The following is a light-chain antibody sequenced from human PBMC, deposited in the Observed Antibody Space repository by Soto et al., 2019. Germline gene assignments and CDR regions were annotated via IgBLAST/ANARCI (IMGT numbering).Light chain of an antibody. CDR1: QSIGTW. Sequence: DIQMTQSPSTLSASVGDRVTITCRASQSIGTWLAWHQHKPGKAPKLLIYAASTLQSGVPSRFSGSGSGTDFTLTISCLQSEDFATYYCQQYYSYPRTFGQGTKVDIK. CDR2: AAS. V-gene: IGKV1-5*01. CDR3: QQYYSYPRT. J-gene: IGKJ1*01.